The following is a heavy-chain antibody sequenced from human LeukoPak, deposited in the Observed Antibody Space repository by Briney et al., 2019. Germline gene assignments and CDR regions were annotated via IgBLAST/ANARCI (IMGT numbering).Heavy chain of an antibody. J-gene: IGHJ3*02. Sequence: PGGSLRLSCAASGFTFDDYGMSWVRQAPGKGLEWVSGINWNGGSTGYTDSVKGRFTISRDNAKNSLYLQMNSLRAEDTALYHCARVMVRGAVGAFDIWGQGTMVTVSS. CDR1: GFTFDDYG. V-gene: IGHV3-20*01. CDR2: INWNGGST. CDR3: ARVMVRGAVGAFDI. D-gene: IGHD3-10*01.